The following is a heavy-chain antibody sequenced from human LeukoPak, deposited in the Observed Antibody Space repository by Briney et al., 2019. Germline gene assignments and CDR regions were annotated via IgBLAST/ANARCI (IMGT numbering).Heavy chain of an antibody. CDR3: ARDPPGYCSSTSRYFENWFDP. Sequence: SVKVSCKASGGTFSSYAISWVRQAPGQGLEWMGRIIPIFGTANYAQKFQGRVTITTDESTSTAYMELSSLRSEDTAVYYCARDPPGYCSSTSRYFENWFDPWGQGTLVTVSS. J-gene: IGHJ5*02. D-gene: IGHD2-2*01. V-gene: IGHV1-69*05. CDR2: IIPIFGTA. CDR1: GGTFSSYA.